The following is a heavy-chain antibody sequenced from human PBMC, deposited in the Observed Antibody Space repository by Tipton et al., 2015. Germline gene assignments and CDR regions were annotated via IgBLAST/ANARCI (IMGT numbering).Heavy chain of an antibody. J-gene: IGHJ3*02. Sequence: QVQLVQSGAEVKKPGASVKVSCKASGYTFTGYYMHWVRQAPGQGLEWMGWINPNSGGTNYAQKFQGWVTMTRDTSISTAYMELSRLRSDDTAVYYCARDGPRSVAATGDAFDIWGQGTMVTVSS. V-gene: IGHV1-2*04. CDR1: GYTFTGYY. D-gene: IGHD6-19*01. CDR3: ARDGPRSVAATGDAFDI. CDR2: INPNSGGT.